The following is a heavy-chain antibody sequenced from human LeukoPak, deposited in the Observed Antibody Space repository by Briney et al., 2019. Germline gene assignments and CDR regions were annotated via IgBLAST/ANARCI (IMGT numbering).Heavy chain of an antibody. D-gene: IGHD6-13*01. J-gene: IGHJ4*02. Sequence: GGSLRLSCAASGFTFSNYGMHWVRQAPGKGLEWVAFIRYHGSNEYYTDSVKGRFTISRDNSKNTLYLQMNSLRAEDTAVYYCAKDAWAAAGTGPALTTISSFDYWGQGTLVTVSS. CDR3: AKDAWAAAGTGPALTTISSFDY. V-gene: IGHV3-30*02. CDR1: GFTFSNYG. CDR2: IRYHGSNE.